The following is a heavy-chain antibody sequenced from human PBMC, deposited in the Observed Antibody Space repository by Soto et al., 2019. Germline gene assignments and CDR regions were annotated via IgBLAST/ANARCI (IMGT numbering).Heavy chain of an antibody. Sequence: SETLSLTCTVSGGSISSSSYYWGWIRQPPGKGLEWIGSIYYSGSTYYNPSLKSRVTISVDTSKNQFSLKLSSVTAADTAVYYCARFQKIVVVPAAILSWGQGTLVTVSS. J-gene: IGHJ4*02. CDR2: IYYSGST. CDR3: ARFQKIVVVPAAILS. V-gene: IGHV4-39*01. CDR1: GGSISSSSYY. D-gene: IGHD2-2*01.